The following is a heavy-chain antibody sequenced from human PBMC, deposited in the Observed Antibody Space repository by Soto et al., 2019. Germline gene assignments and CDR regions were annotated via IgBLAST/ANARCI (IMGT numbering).Heavy chain of an antibody. CDR1: GYSFTSYW. CDR3: ARLAYYDSSGYPGPFDY. D-gene: IGHD3-22*01. V-gene: IGHV5-51*01. J-gene: IGHJ4*02. Sequence: PGESLKISCKGSGYSFTSYWIGWVRQMPGKGLEWMGIIYPGDSDTRYSPSFQGQVTISADKSISTAYLQWSSLKASDTAMYYCARLAYYDSSGYPGPFDYWGQGTLVTVSS. CDR2: IYPGDSDT.